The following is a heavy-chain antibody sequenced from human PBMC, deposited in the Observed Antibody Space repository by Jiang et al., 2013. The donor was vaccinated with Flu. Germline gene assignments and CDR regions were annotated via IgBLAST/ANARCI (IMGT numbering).Heavy chain of an antibody. CDR2: IYYSGST. Sequence: SISSYYWSWIRQPPGKGLEWIGYIYYSGSTNYNPSLKSRVTISVDTSKNQFSLKLSSVTAADTAVYYCARDKGWLTEVDAFDIWGQGTMVTVSS. J-gene: IGHJ3*02. D-gene: IGHD5-24*01. CDR1: SISSYY. V-gene: IGHV4-59*01. CDR3: ARDKGWLTEVDAFDI.